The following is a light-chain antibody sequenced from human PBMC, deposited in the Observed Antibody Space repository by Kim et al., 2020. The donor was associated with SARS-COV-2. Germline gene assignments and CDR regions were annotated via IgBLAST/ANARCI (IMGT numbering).Light chain of an antibody. V-gene: IGLV3-19*01. Sequence: SSELTQDPAVSVALGQTVRITCQGDSLRSYYASWYQQKPGQAPVLVIYGKNNRPSGIPGRFSGSSSGNTASLTITGAQAEDEADYYCNSRDSSGNHRWVF. CDR1: SLRSYY. CDR3: NSRDSSGNHRWV. CDR2: GKN. J-gene: IGLJ3*02.